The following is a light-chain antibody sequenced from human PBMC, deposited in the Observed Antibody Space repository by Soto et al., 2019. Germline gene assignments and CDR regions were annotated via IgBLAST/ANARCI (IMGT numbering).Light chain of an antibody. CDR1: QSVSSY. CDR3: QQRSFT. J-gene: IGKJ3*01. Sequence: EIVLTQSPATRSLSPGERATLSCRASQSVSSYLAWYQQKPGQAPRLLIYDASNRATGIPARFSGSGSGTDFTLTISSLEPEDFAVYYCQQRSFTFGPGTKVDIK. CDR2: DAS. V-gene: IGKV3-11*01.